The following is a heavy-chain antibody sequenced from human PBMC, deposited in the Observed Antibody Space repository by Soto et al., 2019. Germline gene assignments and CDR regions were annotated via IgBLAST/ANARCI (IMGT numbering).Heavy chain of an antibody. CDR3: AREGYSGYDLGWFDP. J-gene: IGHJ5*02. D-gene: IGHD5-12*01. V-gene: IGHV1-3*04. Sequence: ASVKVSCKASGYIFTTYAMHWARQAPGQRLEWMGWINTDNGNTKYSHKFQGRVTITRETSATTVHMELSRLRSEDTAVYFCAREGYSGYDLGWFDPWGQGTLVTVSS. CDR1: GYIFTTYA. CDR2: INTDNGNT.